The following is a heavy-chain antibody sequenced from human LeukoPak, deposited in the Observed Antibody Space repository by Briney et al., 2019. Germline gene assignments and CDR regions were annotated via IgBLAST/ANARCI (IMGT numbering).Heavy chain of an antibody. Sequence: ASVKVSCKASGYTFTSYYMHWVRQAPGQGLEWMGIINPSGGSTGYAQKFQGRVTMTRDTSTSTVYMELSSLRSEDTAVYYCARDLSTGWELPVFLNYFDYWGQGTLVTVSS. J-gene: IGHJ4*02. CDR2: INPSGGST. V-gene: IGHV1-46*01. CDR1: GYTFTSYY. D-gene: IGHD1-26*01. CDR3: ARDLSTGWELPVFLNYFDY.